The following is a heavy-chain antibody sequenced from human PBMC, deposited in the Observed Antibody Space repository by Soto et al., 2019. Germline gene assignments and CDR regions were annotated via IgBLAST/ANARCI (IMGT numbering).Heavy chain of an antibody. Sequence: QVQLQESGPGLVKPSQTLSLTCTVSGGSFSSGGYYWSWIRQHPGKGLEWIGYIYYSGSTYYNPSLKNRVTISVDTSKNQFSLKLSSVTAADTAVYYCATETYYYDSSGYYSYWGQGTLVTVSS. CDR3: ATETYYYDSSGYYSY. V-gene: IGHV4-31*03. CDR2: IYYSGST. CDR1: GGSFSSGGYY. J-gene: IGHJ4*02. D-gene: IGHD3-22*01.